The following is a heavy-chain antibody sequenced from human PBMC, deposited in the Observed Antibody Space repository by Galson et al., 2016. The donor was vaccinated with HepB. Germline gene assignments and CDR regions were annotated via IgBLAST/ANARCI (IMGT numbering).Heavy chain of an antibody. CDR2: VNIDESAT. V-gene: IGHV3-74*01. CDR1: GFSFSKYW. J-gene: IGHJ4*02. D-gene: IGHD6-19*01. CDR3: VRASSAWYYYFDN. Sequence: SLRLSCAASGFSFSKYWMHWVRRAPGKGLVWVSRVNIDESATDYADSAKGRFTISRDNAKKTLYLQMNSLRVEDTAVYYCVRASSAWYYYFDNWGQGTLLSVSS.